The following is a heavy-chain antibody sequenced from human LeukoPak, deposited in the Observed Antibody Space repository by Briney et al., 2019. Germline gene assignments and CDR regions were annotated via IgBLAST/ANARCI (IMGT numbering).Heavy chain of an antibody. V-gene: IGHV1-69*01. J-gene: IGHJ5*02. CDR3: AREEPAAINWFDP. CDR2: IIPIFGTA. Sequence: SVKVSCMASGGTFSSYAISWVRQAPGQGLEWMGGIIPIFGTANYAQKFQGRVTITADESTSTAYMELSSLRSEDTAVYYCAREEPAAINWFDPWGQGTLVTVSS. CDR1: GGTFSSYA. D-gene: IGHD2-2*02.